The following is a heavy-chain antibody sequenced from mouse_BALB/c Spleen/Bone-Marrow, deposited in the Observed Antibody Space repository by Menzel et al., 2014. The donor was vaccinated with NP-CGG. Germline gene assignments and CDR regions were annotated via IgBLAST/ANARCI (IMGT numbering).Heavy chain of an antibody. Sequence: VQLQQSGAELVKPGASVKISCKASGYTFTDYNMDWVKQSPGKSLEWVGHIDPNYDSTTYNQKLKGKATLTVDKSSSTAYMELRSLTSEDTAVYYCARWGFGDPFAYWGQGTLVTVCA. CDR2: IDPNYDST. V-gene: IGHV1-18*01. CDR3: ARWGFGDPFAY. J-gene: IGHJ3*01. CDR1: GYTFTDYN. D-gene: IGHD2-13*01.